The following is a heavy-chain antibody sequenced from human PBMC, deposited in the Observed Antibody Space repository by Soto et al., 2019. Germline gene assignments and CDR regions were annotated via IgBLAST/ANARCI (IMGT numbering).Heavy chain of an antibody. D-gene: IGHD1-26*01. J-gene: IGHJ6*02. CDR1: GLTFRDSG. V-gene: IGHV3-30*03. CDR3: ASGKDGVGYYYGMDV. Sequence: QVQLVESGGGVVQPGTSLRLSCVVSGLTFRDSGMHWVRQAPGKGLEWVAVISFDGSERHYRDSVKGRFSISRDNSRNTPYLQMNSLRGDDSAVYYCASGKDGVGYYYGMDVWGQGSTVTVSS. CDR2: ISFDGSER.